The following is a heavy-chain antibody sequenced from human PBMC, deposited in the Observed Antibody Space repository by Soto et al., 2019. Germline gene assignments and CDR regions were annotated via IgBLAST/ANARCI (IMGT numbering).Heavy chain of an antibody. V-gene: IGHV4-4*02. D-gene: IGHD6-13*01. J-gene: IGHJ4*02. CDR2: IFHDGTA. CDR3: ARGSSSWQSFDY. Sequence: SETLSITGAVSVVSLTSGHWWTCVRQSPQRGLEYIGEIFHDGTANYYPSFERRVTISVDTSKNQFSLKLSSVTAADTAVYYCARGSSSWQSFDYWGQGTLVSVSS. CDR1: VVSLTSGHW.